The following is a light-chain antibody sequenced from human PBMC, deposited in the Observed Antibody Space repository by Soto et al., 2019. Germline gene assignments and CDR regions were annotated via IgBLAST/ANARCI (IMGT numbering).Light chain of an antibody. CDR3: QQYSTSPRT. CDR2: DAS. CDR1: QSVSASY. J-gene: IGKJ1*01. V-gene: IGKV3-20*01. Sequence: EIVLTQSPGTLSLSPGERATLSCRASQSVSASYLAWYQQKPGQAPRLLIYDASSRATGFPDRFSGSGSGTDFTLTISRLEPEDSAVYYCQQYSTSPRTFGQGTKVEVK.